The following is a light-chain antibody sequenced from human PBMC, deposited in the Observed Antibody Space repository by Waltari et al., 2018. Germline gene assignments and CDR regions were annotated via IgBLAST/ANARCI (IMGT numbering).Light chain of an antibody. CDR2: EVN. V-gene: IGLV2-8*01. Sequence: QSALTQPPSASGSPGQSVTIPCTGTSGDVGAYDFVSWYQQNPGKAPKLIIYEVNNRPSGVPDRFSGSKSGNTASLTVSGLQADDEADYYCSSYAGSNNFVFGPGTEVTVL. CDR1: SGDVGAYDF. CDR3: SSYAGSNNFV. J-gene: IGLJ1*01.